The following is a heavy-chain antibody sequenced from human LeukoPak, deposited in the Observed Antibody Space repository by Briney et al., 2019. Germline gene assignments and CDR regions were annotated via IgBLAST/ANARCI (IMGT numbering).Heavy chain of an antibody. J-gene: IGHJ6*02. D-gene: IGHD1-26*01. CDR2: IIPIFGTA. CDR1: GGTFSSYA. V-gene: IGHV1-69*06. CDR3: ATARGPRYYYYDMDV. Sequence: ASVKVSCKASGGTFSSYAISWVRQAPGQGLEWMGGIIPIFGTANYAQKFQGRVTMTEDTSTDTAYMELSSLRSEDTAVYYCATARGPRYYYYDMDVWGQGTTVTVSS.